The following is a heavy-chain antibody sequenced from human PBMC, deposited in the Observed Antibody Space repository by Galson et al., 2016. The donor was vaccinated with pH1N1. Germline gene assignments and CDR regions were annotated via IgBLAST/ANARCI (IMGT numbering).Heavy chain of an antibody. J-gene: IGHJ4*02. Sequence: SLRLSCAGSGFTFSGYSMAWVRQAPGRGPEWISYINSRGTSTIYSESVKGRFTVSRDNGQNSLYLEMNTLRVEDTAVYYCARDLSGFTYGYMSGYFDLWGQGALVIVSP. CDR3: ARDLSGFTYGYMSGYFDL. CDR1: GFTFSGYS. D-gene: IGHD5-18*01. V-gene: IGHV3-48*04. CDR2: INSRGTST.